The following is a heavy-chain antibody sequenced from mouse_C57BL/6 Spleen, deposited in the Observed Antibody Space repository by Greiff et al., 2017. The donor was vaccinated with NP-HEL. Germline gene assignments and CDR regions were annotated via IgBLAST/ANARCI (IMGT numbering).Heavy chain of an antibody. CDR3: ARDFYYYGSSYGYFDV. J-gene: IGHJ1*03. CDR1: GYAFTNYL. D-gene: IGHD1-1*01. V-gene: IGHV1-54*01. Sequence: QVQLQQSGAELVRPGTSVKVSCKASGYAFTNYLIEWVKQRPGQGLEWIGVINPGSGGTNYNEKFKGKATLTADKSSSTAYMQLSSLTSEDSAVYFCARDFYYYGSSYGYFDVWGTGTTVTVSS. CDR2: INPGSGGT.